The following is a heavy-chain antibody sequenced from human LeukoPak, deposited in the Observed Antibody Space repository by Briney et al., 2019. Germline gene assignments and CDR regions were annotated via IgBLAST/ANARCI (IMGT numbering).Heavy chain of an antibody. Sequence: GGSLRLSCAASAFTFSRYGMHWVRQAPGKGLEWVSAISGSGGSTYYADPVKGRFTISRDNSKNTLYLQMNSLRAEDTAVYYCAKDPLLRDFWSGYYTGREGGSYWGQGTLVTVSS. D-gene: IGHD3-3*01. V-gene: IGHV3-23*01. J-gene: IGHJ4*02. CDR1: AFTFSRYG. CDR2: ISGSGGST. CDR3: AKDPLLRDFWSGYYTGREGGSY.